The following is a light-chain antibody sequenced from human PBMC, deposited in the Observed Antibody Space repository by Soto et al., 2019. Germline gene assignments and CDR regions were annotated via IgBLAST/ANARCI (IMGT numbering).Light chain of an antibody. CDR1: QGVGVW. CDR2: GAS. Sequence: DIHMTQSPSSVSASVGDTVTITCRASQGVGVWLGWYQQKPGKAPHLLIYGASGLQVGVPSRFSGSVSGADFALTISNLQPEDFATYYCQQAYSHPLTFGGGTKVEIK. CDR3: QQAYSHPLT. V-gene: IGKV1-12*01. J-gene: IGKJ4*01.